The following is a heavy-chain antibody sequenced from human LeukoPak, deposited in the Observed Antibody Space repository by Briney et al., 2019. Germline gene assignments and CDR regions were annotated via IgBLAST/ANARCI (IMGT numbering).Heavy chain of an antibody. J-gene: IGHJ4*02. CDR2: ISSSSSYI. D-gene: IGHD3-16*01. CDR3: ARDKGGIGHYFDY. CDR1: GFTFSGYS. Sequence: GGSLRLSCAASGFTFSGYSMNWVRQAPGKGLEWVSSISSSSSYIYYADSLKGRFTISRDNAKNSLYLQMNSLRAEDTAVYYCARDKGGIGHYFDYWGQGTLVTVSS. V-gene: IGHV3-21*01.